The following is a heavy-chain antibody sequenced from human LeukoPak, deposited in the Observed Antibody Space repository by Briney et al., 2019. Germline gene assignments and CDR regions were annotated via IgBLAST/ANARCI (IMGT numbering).Heavy chain of an antibody. J-gene: IGHJ4*02. Sequence: PGGSLTLSCVDSGFTFGDYYMSWIRLAPGKGLEWVSYISSRSTDISYADSVKGRFTISRDNGKNSLYLQMDSLRAEDTAVYYCARVAAAGYYFDYWGQGTLVTVSS. D-gene: IGHD6-13*01. CDR2: ISSRSTDI. V-gene: IGHV3-11*06. CDR3: ARVAAAGYYFDY. CDR1: GFTFGDYY.